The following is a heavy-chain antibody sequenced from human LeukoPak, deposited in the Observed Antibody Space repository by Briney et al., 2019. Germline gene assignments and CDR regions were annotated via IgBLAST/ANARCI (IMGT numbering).Heavy chain of an antibody. CDR3: ARGMEEVVVVVAATYYYYYYMDV. D-gene: IGHD2-15*01. CDR2: INHSGST. Sequence: SETLSLTCAVYGGSFSGYYWSWIRQPPGKGLEWIGEINHSGSTNYNPSLKSRVTISVDTSKNQFSLKLSSVTAADTAVYHCARGMEEVVVVVAATYYYYYYMDVWGKGTTVTVSS. V-gene: IGHV4-34*01. CDR1: GGSFSGYY. J-gene: IGHJ6*03.